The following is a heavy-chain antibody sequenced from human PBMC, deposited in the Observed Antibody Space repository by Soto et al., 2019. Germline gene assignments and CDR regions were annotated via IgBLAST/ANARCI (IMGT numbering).Heavy chain of an antibody. CDR2: ISGSGVST. Sequence: GGSLRLSCAASGFTFSSYAMSWVRQAPGKGLEWVSAISGSGVSTYYADSVKGRFTICRDNSKNTLYLQMNSLRAEDTAVYYCAKPTQYDILTGYYNGPFDYWGQGTLVTVSS. V-gene: IGHV3-23*01. J-gene: IGHJ4*02. D-gene: IGHD3-9*01. CDR1: GFTFSSYA. CDR3: AKPTQYDILTGYYNGPFDY.